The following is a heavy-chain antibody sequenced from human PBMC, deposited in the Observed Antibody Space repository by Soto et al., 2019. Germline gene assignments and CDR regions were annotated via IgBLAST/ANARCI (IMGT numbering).Heavy chain of an antibody. D-gene: IGHD6-19*01. Sequence: EVQLLESGGGLEQRGGSLRLSCAASGITFIDYGINWVRQAPGKGPEWVSGLYNTNDATSYTDSVKGRFTISRDSSKKMLYLQMNSLRVEDTAVYYCAMGQNGGGWMYWGQGALVTVSS. CDR3: AMGQNGGGWMY. J-gene: IGHJ4*02. V-gene: IGHV3-23*05. CDR1: GITFIDYG. CDR2: LYNTNDAT.